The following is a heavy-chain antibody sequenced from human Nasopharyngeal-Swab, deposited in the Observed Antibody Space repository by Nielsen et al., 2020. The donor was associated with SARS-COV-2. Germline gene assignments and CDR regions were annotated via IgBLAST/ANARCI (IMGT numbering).Heavy chain of an antibody. Sequence: SETLSLTCTVSGGSISSSSYYWGWIRQPPGKGLEWIGSIYYSGSTYYNPSLKSRVTISVDTSKNQFSLKLSSVTAADTAVYYCARDPYCGGDCYSEDWFDPWGQGTLVTVSS. CDR1: GGSISSSSYY. V-gene: IGHV4-39*07. D-gene: IGHD2-21*02. J-gene: IGHJ5*02. CDR2: IYYSGST. CDR3: ARDPYCGGDCYSEDWFDP.